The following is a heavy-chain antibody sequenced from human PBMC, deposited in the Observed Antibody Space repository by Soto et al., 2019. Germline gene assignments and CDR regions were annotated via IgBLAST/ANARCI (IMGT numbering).Heavy chain of an antibody. Sequence: EVQLLESGGGYIQPGGSLRLSCAASGPTFSSYAMSWVRQAPGKGLEWVSAISGSGGSTYYADSVKGRFTISRDNSKNTLYLQMNSLRADDTDVYYCAKARTGYYVFDYWGQGTLVTVSS. CDR1: GPTFSSYA. CDR3: AKARTGYYVFDY. V-gene: IGHV3-23*01. CDR2: ISGSGGST. J-gene: IGHJ4*02. D-gene: IGHD3-9*01.